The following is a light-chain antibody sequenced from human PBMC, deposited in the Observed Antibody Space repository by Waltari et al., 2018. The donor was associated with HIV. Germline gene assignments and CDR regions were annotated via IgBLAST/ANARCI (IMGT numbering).Light chain of an antibody. CDR2: GVS. CDR3: FSYAGNNYLL. Sequence: QSALTQPPSASGSPGQSVTISCAGTSRDIGLYNFVSWYQHHPGKAPKLMISGVSRRPSGVPDRVSGSKSGNTASLTVSGLQAEDEAAYYCFSYAGNNYLLFGGGTKLTVL. J-gene: IGLJ2*01. CDR1: SRDIGLYNF. V-gene: IGLV2-8*01.